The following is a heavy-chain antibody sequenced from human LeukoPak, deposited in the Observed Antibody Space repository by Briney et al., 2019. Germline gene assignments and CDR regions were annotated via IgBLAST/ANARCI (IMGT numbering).Heavy chain of an antibody. CDR3: AKLISSGWYDDY. Sequence: PGRSLRLSCAASGFIFKSYGIHWVRQAPGKGLEWVAVISYDGSNKYYADSVKGRFTISRDNSKKSMYLQMNSLRAEDTAVYYCAKLISSGWYDDYWGQGTLVTVSS. V-gene: IGHV3-30*18. D-gene: IGHD6-19*01. J-gene: IGHJ4*02. CDR2: ISYDGSNK. CDR1: GFIFKSYG.